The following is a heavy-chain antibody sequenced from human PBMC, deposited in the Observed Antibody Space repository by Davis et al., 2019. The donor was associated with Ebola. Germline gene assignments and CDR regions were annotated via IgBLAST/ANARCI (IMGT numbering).Heavy chain of an antibody. D-gene: IGHD3-10*01. V-gene: IGHV4-34*01. CDR1: GGSFSGYY. CDR2: INHSGST. CDR3: ARGIGGGAWFDP. Sequence: SETLSLTCAVYGGSFSGYYWSWIRQPPGKGLEWIGEINHSGSTNYNPSLKSRVTISVDTSKNQFSLKLSSVTAADTAVYYCARGIGGGAWFDPWGQGTLVTVSS. J-gene: IGHJ5*02.